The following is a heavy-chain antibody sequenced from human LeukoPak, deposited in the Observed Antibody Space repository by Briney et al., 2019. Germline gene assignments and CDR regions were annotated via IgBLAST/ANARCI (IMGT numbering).Heavy chain of an antibody. D-gene: IGHD2-21*01. CDR1: GGTFSSYA. Sequence: SVKVSCKASGGTFSSYAISWVRQAPGQGLEWMGGIIPIFGTANYAQKFQGRVTITTDESTSTAYMELSSLRSEDTAVYYCARDRNPKGGDHEDAFDIWGQGTMVTVSS. J-gene: IGHJ3*02. CDR2: IIPIFGTA. CDR3: ARDRNPKGGDHEDAFDI. V-gene: IGHV1-69*05.